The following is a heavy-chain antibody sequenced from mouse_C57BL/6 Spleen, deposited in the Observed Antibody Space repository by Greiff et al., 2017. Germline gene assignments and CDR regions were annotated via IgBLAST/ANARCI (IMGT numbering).Heavy chain of an antibody. CDR3: ARRAYSKTWFAY. CDR2: IDPSDSYT. J-gene: IGHJ3*01. CDR1: GYTFTSYW. V-gene: IGHV1-69*01. D-gene: IGHD2-5*01. Sequence: QVQLQQPGAELVMPGASVKLSCKASGYTFTSYWMHWVKQRPGQGLEWIGEIDPSDSYTNYNQKFKGKSTLTVDKSSSTAYMRLSSLTSEDSAVYYCARRAYSKTWFAYWGQGTLGTVSA.